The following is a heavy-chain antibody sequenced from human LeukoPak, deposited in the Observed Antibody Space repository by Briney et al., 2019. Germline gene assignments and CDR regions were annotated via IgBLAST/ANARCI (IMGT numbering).Heavy chain of an antibody. Sequence: SETLSLTCAVSGGSICSGGYSWSWIRQPPGKGLEWIGYIYHSGSTYYNPSLKSRVTISVDRSKNQFSLKLSSVTAADTAVYYCARARVVGGTPLDYWGQGTLVTVSS. CDR3: ARARVVGGTPLDY. D-gene: IGHD6-19*01. V-gene: IGHV4-30-2*01. CDR2: IYHSGST. CDR1: GGSICSGGYS. J-gene: IGHJ4*02.